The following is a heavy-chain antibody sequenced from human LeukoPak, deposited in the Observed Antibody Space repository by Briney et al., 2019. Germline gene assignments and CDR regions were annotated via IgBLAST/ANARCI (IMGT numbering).Heavy chain of an antibody. Sequence: GRSLRLSCAASGLTFSSHWMHWVRQAPGKGLVWVSRITNDGSSTTYADSVKGRFTISRDNAKNMLYLQVNSLRAEDTAVYCCATQQGGNPAYWGQGTLVTVSS. V-gene: IGHV3-74*01. CDR3: ATQQGGNPAY. D-gene: IGHD1-14*01. CDR1: GLTFSSHW. CDR2: ITNDGSST. J-gene: IGHJ4*02.